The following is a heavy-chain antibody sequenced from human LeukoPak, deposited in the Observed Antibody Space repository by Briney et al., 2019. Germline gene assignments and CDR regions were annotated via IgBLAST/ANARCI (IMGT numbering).Heavy chain of an antibody. CDR1: GGTFSSYA. CDR2: INPISGGT. J-gene: IGHJ4*02. V-gene: IGHV1-2*02. Sequence: GASVKVSCKASGGTFSSYAISWVRQAPGQGLEWMAWINPISGGTNSAQKFQGRVTMTRDTSISTAYMELSGLRSDDTAVYYCAREDGSFDYWGQGTLVTVSS. CDR3: AREDGSFDY. D-gene: IGHD5-24*01.